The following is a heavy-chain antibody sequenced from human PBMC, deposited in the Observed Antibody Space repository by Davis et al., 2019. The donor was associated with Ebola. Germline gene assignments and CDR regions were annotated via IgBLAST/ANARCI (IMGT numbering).Heavy chain of an antibody. CDR3: AKDRGRVCSSTSCFQGMDV. CDR2: ISYDGSNK. CDR1: GFTFSSYG. V-gene: IGHV3-30*18. J-gene: IGHJ6*02. D-gene: IGHD2-2*01. Sequence: GESLKISCAASGFTFSSYGMHWVRQAPGKGLEWVAIISYDGSNKYYADSVKGQFTMSRDNSKNTLFLQMNSLRVEDTAVYYCAKDRGRVCSSTSCFQGMDVWGQGTTVTVSS.